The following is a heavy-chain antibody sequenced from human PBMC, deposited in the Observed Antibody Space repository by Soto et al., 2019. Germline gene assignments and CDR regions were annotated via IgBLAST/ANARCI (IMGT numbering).Heavy chain of an antibody. CDR1: GFTFSSYA. D-gene: IGHD1-7*01. CDR2: ISGSGGST. J-gene: IGHJ6*02. CDR3: AKTLFGITGTTESYGMDV. Sequence: GGSLRLSSEASGFTFSSYAMSWVRQAPGKGLEWVSAISGSGGSTYYADSVKGRFTISRDNSKNTLYLQMNSLRAEDTAVYYCAKTLFGITGTTESYGMDVWGQGTTVTVSS. V-gene: IGHV3-23*01.